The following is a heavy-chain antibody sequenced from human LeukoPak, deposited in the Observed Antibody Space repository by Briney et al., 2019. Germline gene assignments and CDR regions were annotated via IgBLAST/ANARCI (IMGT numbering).Heavy chain of an antibody. J-gene: IGHJ6*03. CDR3: ARVRCSGGSCYPASGGGEYYYYYYMDV. Sequence: SETLSLTCTVSGGSISSSSYYWGWIRQPPGKGLEWIGSIYYSGSTYYNPSLKSRVTISVDTSKNQFSLKLSSVTAADTAVYYCARVRCSGGSCYPASGGGEYYYYYYMDVWGKGTTVTVSS. CDR1: GGSISSSSYY. V-gene: IGHV4-39*07. D-gene: IGHD2-15*01. CDR2: IYYSGST.